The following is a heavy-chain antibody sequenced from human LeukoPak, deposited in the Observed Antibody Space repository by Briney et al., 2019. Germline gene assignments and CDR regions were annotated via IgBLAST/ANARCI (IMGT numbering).Heavy chain of an antibody. CDR1: GGSFSGHY. CDR2: IYYSGST. D-gene: IGHD6-13*01. V-gene: IGHV4-59*11. Sequence: SETLSLTCAVYGGSFSGHYWSWIRQPPGKGLEWIGYIYYSGSTNYNPSLKSRVTISVDTSKNQFSLKLSSVTAADTAVYYCARVTTDSSSWYVDWFDPWGQGTLVTVSS. CDR3: ARVTTDSSSWYVDWFDP. J-gene: IGHJ5*02.